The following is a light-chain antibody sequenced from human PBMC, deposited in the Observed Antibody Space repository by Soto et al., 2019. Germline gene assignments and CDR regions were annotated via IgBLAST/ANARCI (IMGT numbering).Light chain of an antibody. CDR2: DVS. CDR1: SSDVGGYNY. J-gene: IGLJ2*01. Sequence: QSALTQPASVSGSPGQSITISCTGTSSDVGGYNYVSWYQQHPGKAPKLMIYDVSTRPSGVSNRFSGSKSGNTSSLTISGLQADDEADYYCSSYTSSSTLMVFGGGTKVTVI. V-gene: IGLV2-14*01. CDR3: SSYTSSSTLMV.